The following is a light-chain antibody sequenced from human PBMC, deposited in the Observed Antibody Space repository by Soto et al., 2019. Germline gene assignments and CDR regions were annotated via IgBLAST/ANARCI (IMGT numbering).Light chain of an antibody. J-gene: IGLJ1*01. CDR2: DVT. CDR3: SSYTSSTSFY. V-gene: IGLV2-14*01. CDR1: RRGSGGYNY. Sequence: QSSLTPPPPLSGAPWPASTISSTWNRRGSGGYNYVSWYQQHPGKAPKLMIYDVTNRPSGVSNRFSGSKSGNTASLTISGLQAEDEADYYCSSYTSSTSFYFGTGTKVTVL.